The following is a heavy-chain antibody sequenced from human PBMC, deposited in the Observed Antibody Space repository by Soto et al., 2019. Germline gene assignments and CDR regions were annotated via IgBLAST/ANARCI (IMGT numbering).Heavy chain of an antibody. CDR2: IWYDGSNK. D-gene: IGHD2-2*01. Sequence: SSYYWGWVRQAPGKGLEWVAVIWYDGSNKYYADSVKGRFTISRDNSKNTLYLQMNSLRAEDTAVYYCASGSQIVVVPAAIGAFDIWGQGTRVT. J-gene: IGHJ3*02. CDR3: ASGSQIVVVPAAIGAFDI. V-gene: IGHV3-33*01. CDR1: SSYY.